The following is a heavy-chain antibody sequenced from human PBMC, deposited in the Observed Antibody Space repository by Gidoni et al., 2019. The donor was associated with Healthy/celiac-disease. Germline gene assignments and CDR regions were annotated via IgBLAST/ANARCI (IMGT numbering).Heavy chain of an antibody. CDR2: ISGSCGST. CDR3: AKDPNVALRYFAGDY. D-gene: IGHD3-9*01. Sequence: EVQLLESGGGLVQPGGYLRLSCAASGLHFSSYAMSWVRQAPGKGLEWVSAISGSCGSTYYADSVKGRFTIARDNSKNTLYLQMNSLRAEDTAVYYCAKDPNVALRYFAGDYWGQGTLVTVSS. J-gene: IGHJ4*02. V-gene: IGHV3-23*01. CDR1: GLHFSSYA.